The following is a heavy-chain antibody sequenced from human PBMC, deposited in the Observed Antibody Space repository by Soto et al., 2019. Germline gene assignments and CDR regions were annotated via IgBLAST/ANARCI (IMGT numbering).Heavy chain of an antibody. CDR3: ASGFIRYYFDY. J-gene: IGHJ4*02. D-gene: IGHD3-10*01. CDR2: IKQDGSEK. V-gene: IGHV3-7*01. Sequence: GGSLRLSCAASGFTFSSYWMSWVRQAPGKGLEWVANIKQDGSEKYYVDSVKGRFTISRDNAKNSLYLQMNSLRAEDTAVYYCASGFIRYYFDYWGQGTLVTVSS. CDR1: GFTFSSYW.